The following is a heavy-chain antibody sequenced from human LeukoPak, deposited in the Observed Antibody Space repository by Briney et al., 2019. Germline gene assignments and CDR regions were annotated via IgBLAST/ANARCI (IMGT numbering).Heavy chain of an antibody. Sequence: GASVKVSCKASGYTFNDYYLHWVRQAPGQGLAWMGWINPNNGGIKYAQKFQGRVTMTRDTSISTAYMELSSLKSDDTAVYHCATDCGGDCYSRYWGQGTLVTVSS. CDR2: INPNNGGI. CDR3: ATDCGGDCYSRY. J-gene: IGHJ4*02. D-gene: IGHD2-21*02. CDR1: GYTFNDYY. V-gene: IGHV1-2*02.